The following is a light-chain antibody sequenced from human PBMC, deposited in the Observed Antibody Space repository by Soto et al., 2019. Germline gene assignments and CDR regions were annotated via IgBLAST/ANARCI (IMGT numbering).Light chain of an antibody. V-gene: IGLV2-14*01. Sequence: QSALTQAASVSGSPGQSITISCSGTSTEVGGYNYDSWYQQHPGRAPQLMIYYVTNRPSGVSHRFSGSKSGNTASLTISGLRAEDDSDYYCSSYTSSSTPVVFGGGTTHTVL. CDR3: SSYTSSSTPVV. J-gene: IGLJ2*01. CDR1: STEVGGYNY. CDR2: YVT.